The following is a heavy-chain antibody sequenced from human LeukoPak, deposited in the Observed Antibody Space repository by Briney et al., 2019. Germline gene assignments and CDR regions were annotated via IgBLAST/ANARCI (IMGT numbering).Heavy chain of an antibody. CDR1: GFTFSSYC. J-gene: IGHJ6*01. V-gene: IGHV3-30*18. Sequence: GGSLRLSCAAAGFTFSSYCMHWVRQAPGKGLEWVALIPVDGGNEYHADFVKGRFTISRDNSKNTLYLQMNSLRAEDTAVYYCAKDRGTSSSAYGMDVWGQGTTVTVSS. CDR2: IPVDGGNE. CDR3: AKDRGTSSSAYGMDV. D-gene: IGHD6-6*01.